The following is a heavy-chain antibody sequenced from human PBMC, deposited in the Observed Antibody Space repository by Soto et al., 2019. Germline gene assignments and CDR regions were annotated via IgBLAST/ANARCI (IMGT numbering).Heavy chain of an antibody. CDR3: GKGGTSGWNNWFDP. V-gene: IGHV3-30*18. Sequence: QVQLVESGGGVVQPGRSLRLSCAASGFTVSSYGMHWVRQAPGKGLEGVAVISYDGSNKYYADSVKGRFTISRDNSKNELYLQMTSLRAEDTAVYYCGKGGTSGWNNWFDPWGQGTLVTVSS. CDR1: GFTVSSYG. J-gene: IGHJ5*02. CDR2: ISYDGSNK. D-gene: IGHD6-19*01.